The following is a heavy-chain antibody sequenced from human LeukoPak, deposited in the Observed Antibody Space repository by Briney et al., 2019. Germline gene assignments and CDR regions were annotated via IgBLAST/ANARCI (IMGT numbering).Heavy chain of an antibody. J-gene: IGHJ4*02. D-gene: IGHD6-19*01. V-gene: IGHV4-4*07. CDR1: GGSISSYY. CDR2: MYTSGST. Sequence: PSETLSLTCTVSGGSISSYYLSWIRQPAGKGLEWIGRMYTSGSTNYNPSLKSRVTISVDTSKNQFSLKLSSVTAADTAVYYCARHEAVAGHFDYWGQGTLVTVSS. CDR3: ARHEAVAGHFDY.